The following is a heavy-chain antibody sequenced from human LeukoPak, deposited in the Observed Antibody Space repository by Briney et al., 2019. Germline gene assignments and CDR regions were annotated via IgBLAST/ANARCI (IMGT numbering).Heavy chain of an antibody. V-gene: IGHV3-30*04. D-gene: IGHD3-10*01. J-gene: IGHJ4*02. CDR2: ISYDGSNK. Sequence: PGGSLRLSCAASGFTFSSYAMHWVRQVPGKGLEWVAVISYDGSNKYYADSVKGRFTISRDNSKNTLYLQMNSLRAEDTAVYYCARDLGDYYPTNYFDYWGQGTLVTVSS. CDR1: GFTFSSYA. CDR3: ARDLGDYYPTNYFDY.